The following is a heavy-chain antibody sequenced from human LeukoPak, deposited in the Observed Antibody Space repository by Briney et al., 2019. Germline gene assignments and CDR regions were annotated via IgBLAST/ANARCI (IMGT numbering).Heavy chain of an antibody. D-gene: IGHD6-19*01. Sequence: GGSLRLSCAASGFTFSYYWMSWVRQAPGKGLEWVANIKQDGSEKYYVDSVKGRLTISRDNAKNSLYLQMNSLRAEDTAVYYCARDLAVAGSTLPDYWGQGTLVTVSS. CDR2: IKQDGSEK. V-gene: IGHV3-7*01. J-gene: IGHJ4*02. CDR1: GFTFSYYW. CDR3: ARDLAVAGSTLPDY.